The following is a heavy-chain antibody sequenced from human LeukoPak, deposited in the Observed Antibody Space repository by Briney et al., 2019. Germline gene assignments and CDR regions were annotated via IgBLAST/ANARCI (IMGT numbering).Heavy chain of an antibody. D-gene: IGHD3-3*01. CDR2: ISPSGGDT. V-gene: IGHV3-23*01. CDR3: AKDVEGGGYYTFHIDD. J-gene: IGHJ4*01. Sequence: GSLRLSCAASGSTFTSYAMSWVRQAPGKGLEWVSGISPSGGDTNYTPSVKGRFTFSRDNSKNTPYLEMNSLRAEDTAVYYCAKDVEGGGYYTFHIDDWGQGTSVTVSS. CDR1: GSTFTSYA.